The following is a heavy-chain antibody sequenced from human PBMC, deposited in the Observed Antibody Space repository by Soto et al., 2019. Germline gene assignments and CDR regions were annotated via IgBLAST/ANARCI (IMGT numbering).Heavy chain of an antibody. CDR3: ARAPQEYQLLWNYHYYAMDV. Sequence: PGGSLRLSCAASGFTFSSYSMNWVRQAPGKGLEWVSSISSSSSYIYYADSVKGRFTISRDNAKNSLYLQMNSLRAEDTAVYYCARAPQEYQLLWNYHYYAMDVWGQGTTVTVSS. CDR2: ISSSSSYI. D-gene: IGHD2-2*01. J-gene: IGHJ6*02. CDR1: GFTFSSYS. V-gene: IGHV3-21*01.